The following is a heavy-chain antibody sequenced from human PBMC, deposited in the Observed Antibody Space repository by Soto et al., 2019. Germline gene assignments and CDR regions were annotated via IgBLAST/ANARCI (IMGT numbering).Heavy chain of an antibody. V-gene: IGHV1-69*01. CDR2: VSPPFRTS. J-gene: IGHJ6*04. Sequence: QVQLVQSGAEVKKPGSSVKVSCKTSGVSFNNNGIGWVRQAPGHGLEWMGGVSPPFRTSNYARKFQGRISITAAASAGTVNMELSSLTSEDTAQYYCARVLYYGSGSYSPYGMDVWGKGTTVTVSS. D-gene: IGHD3-10*01. CDR1: GVSFNNNG. CDR3: ARVLYYGSGSYSPYGMDV.